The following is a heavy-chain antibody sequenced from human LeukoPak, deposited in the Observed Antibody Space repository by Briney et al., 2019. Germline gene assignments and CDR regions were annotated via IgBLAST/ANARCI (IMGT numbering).Heavy chain of an antibody. CDR2: ISSNGGST. CDR3: VKATDGSGKGGGAFDI. J-gene: IGHJ3*02. D-gene: IGHD3-10*01. Sequence: TGGSLRLSCSASGFTFSSYAMHWVRQAPGKGLEYVSAISSNGGSTYYADSVKGRFTISRDNSKNTLYLQMSSLRAEDTAVYYCVKATDGSGKGGGAFDIWGQGTMVTVSS. CDR1: GFTFSSYA. V-gene: IGHV3-64D*06.